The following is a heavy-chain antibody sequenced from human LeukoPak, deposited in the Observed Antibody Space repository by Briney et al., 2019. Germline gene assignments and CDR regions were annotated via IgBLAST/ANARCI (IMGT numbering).Heavy chain of an antibody. D-gene: IGHD3-3*01. J-gene: IGHJ6*03. CDR2: ISSSSSYI. Sequence: GGSLRLSCAASGFTFSSYSMNWVRQVPGKGLEWVSSISSSSSYIYYADSVKGRFTISRDNAKNSLYLQMNSLRAEDTAVYYCARDGQTHYDFWSGPAYYYMDVWGKGTTVTVSS. CDR1: GFTFSSYS. V-gene: IGHV3-21*01. CDR3: ARDGQTHYDFWSGPAYYYMDV.